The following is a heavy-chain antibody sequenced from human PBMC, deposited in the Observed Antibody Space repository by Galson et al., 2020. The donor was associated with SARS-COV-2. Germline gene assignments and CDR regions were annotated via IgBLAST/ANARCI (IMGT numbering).Heavy chain of an antibody. D-gene: IGHD2-8*01. CDR3: ARLRVSAFVSGWLEP. Sequence: GESLKISCQGSGLSFSGYGNWISWVRQMPGKGLEWMGRLDPGDSYTNYSPSFQGHVTISVDKSTSTAHLQWSSLKASDTAIYYCARLRVSAFVSGWLEPWGQGTLVTVAS. CDR1: GLSFSGYGNW. J-gene: IGHJ5*02. V-gene: IGHV5-10-1*01. CDR2: LDPGDSYT.